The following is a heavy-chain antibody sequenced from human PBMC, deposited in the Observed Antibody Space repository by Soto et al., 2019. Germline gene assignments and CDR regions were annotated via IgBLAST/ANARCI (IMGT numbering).Heavy chain of an antibody. D-gene: IGHD3-10*01. CDR1: AGFLPGYF. CDR2: INHSGST. Sequence: LSEALSHPCAASAGFLPGYFWSCIRQSPKKGVEWIGEINHSGSTNYNPSLKSRVTISVDTSKNQFSLKLSSVTAADTAVYYCARGGLGGSGSYYLIYYYYGMDVWGQGTTVT. V-gene: IGHV4-34*01. J-gene: IGHJ6*02. CDR3: ARGGLGGSGSYYLIYYYYGMDV.